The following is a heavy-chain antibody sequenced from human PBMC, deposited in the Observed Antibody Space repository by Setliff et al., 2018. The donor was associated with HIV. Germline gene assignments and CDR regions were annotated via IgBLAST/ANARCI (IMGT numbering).Heavy chain of an antibody. Sequence: ASVKVSCKASGYTFTSDYIHWVRQAPGQGLEWMGVIHPSGGSTSYAQSFQDRVTMTRDTSTSTVYMELSRLRSEDTAVYYCARVRYCSGGSCYGGEYWFDPWGQGTLVTVSS. CDR2: IHPSGGST. J-gene: IGHJ5*02. CDR3: ARVRYCSGGSCYGGEYWFDP. CDR1: GYTFTSDY. D-gene: IGHD2-15*01. V-gene: IGHV1-46*01.